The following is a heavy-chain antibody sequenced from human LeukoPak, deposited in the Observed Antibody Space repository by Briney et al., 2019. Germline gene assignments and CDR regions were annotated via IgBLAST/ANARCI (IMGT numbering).Heavy chain of an antibody. J-gene: IGHJ4*02. D-gene: IGHD3-10*01. CDR3: ASGISGWFGELSYFDY. CDR2: IYHSGST. Sequence: SGTLSLTCAVSGGSISSSNWWSWVRQPPGKGLEWIGEIYHSGSTNYNPSLKSRVTISVDTSKNQFSLKLSSVTAADTAVYYCASGISGWFGELSYFDYWGQGTLVTVSS. V-gene: IGHV4-4*02. CDR1: GGSISSSNW.